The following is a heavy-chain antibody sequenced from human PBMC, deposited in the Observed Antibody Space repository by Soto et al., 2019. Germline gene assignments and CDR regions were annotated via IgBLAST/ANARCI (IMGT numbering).Heavy chain of an antibody. V-gene: IGHV4-34*01. D-gene: IGHD3-9*01. J-gene: IGHJ4*02. CDR2: INHSGST. Sequence: PSETLSLTCAVYGGSFSGYYWSWIRQPPGKGLEWIGEINHSGSTNYNPSLKSRVTISVDTSKNQFSLKLSSVTAADTAVYYCARGRYYDILTGYYTPYRYFDYWGQGTLVTVSS. CDR1: GGSFSGYY. CDR3: ARGRYYDILTGYYTPYRYFDY.